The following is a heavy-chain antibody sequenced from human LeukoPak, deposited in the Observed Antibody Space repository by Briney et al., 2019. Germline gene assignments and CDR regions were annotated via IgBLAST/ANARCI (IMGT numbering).Heavy chain of an antibody. Sequence: GGSLRLSCAASGFTVSSNYMSWVRQAPGKGLECISVIYSAGTTNYADSVKGRFTISRDISKNTVYLQMNSLRAEDTAVYYCARTPNYYYGSVNYYNDWGQGTLVTVSS. V-gene: IGHV3-53*01. CDR2: IYSAGTT. CDR1: GFTVSSNY. J-gene: IGHJ4*02. D-gene: IGHD3-10*01. CDR3: ARTPNYYYGSVNYYND.